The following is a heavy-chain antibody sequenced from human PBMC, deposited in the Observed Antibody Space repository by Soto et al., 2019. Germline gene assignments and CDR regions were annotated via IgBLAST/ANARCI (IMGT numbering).Heavy chain of an antibody. CDR2: ISGSGGST. D-gene: IGHD1-26*01. V-gene: IGHV3-23*01. Sequence: GGSLRLSCAASGFTFSSYAMSWVRQAPGKGLEWVSAISGSGGSTYYADSVKGRFTISRDNSKNTLYLQMNSLRAEDTAVYYCAKNLEGSYYFRDYFDYWGQGTLVTVSS. CDR1: GFTFSSYA. CDR3: AKNLEGSYYFRDYFDY. J-gene: IGHJ4*02.